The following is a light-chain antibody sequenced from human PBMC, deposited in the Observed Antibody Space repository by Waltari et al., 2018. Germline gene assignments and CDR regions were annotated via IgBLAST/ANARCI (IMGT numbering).Light chain of an antibody. Sequence: DIIMTQSPDSLAVSLGERATLNCKSNQSLLYDANNRDYLAWFHQKPGQPPTFLIYWASTRESGVPDRFSGSGSGTDFTLTITSLQAEDVGVYYCQQYYTHPIPFGQGTRLEI. CDR1: QSLLYDANNRDY. CDR2: WAS. CDR3: QQYYTHPIP. J-gene: IGKJ5*01. V-gene: IGKV4-1*01.